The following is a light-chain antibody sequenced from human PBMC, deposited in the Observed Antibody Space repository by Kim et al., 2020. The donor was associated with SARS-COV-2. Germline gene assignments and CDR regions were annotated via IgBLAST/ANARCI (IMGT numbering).Light chain of an antibody. Sequence: ASTGDRVTITCRASQGISSYLAWYQQKPGKAPKLLIYAASTLQSGVPSRFSGSGSETDFTLTIGCLRSGDFATYYCQQYYSYPWTFGQGTKVDIK. V-gene: IGKV1-8*01. CDR2: AAS. CDR1: QGISSY. CDR3: QQYYSYPWT. J-gene: IGKJ1*01.